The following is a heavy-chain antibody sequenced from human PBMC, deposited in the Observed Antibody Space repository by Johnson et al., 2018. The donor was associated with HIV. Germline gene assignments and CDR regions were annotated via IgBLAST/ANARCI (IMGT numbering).Heavy chain of an antibody. J-gene: IGHJ3*02. V-gene: IGHV3-20*04. CDR2: INWNGGST. CDR1: GFTFDDYG. Sequence: VQLVESGGGVVRPGGSLRLSCAASGFTFDDYGMSWVRQAPGKGLEWVSGINWNGGSTYYADSVKGRFTISRDNSMDTLYLQMNNLRAEDTAVFYCAKDAYCSGGRCYGFGAFDIWGQGTMVTVSS. D-gene: IGHD2-15*01. CDR3: AKDAYCSGGRCYGFGAFDI.